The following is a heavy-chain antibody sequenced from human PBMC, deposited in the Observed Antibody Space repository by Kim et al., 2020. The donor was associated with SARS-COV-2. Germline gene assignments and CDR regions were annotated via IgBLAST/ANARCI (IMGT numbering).Heavy chain of an antibody. J-gene: IGHJ5*02. CDR1: GGSISSYY. CDR3: ARVTFMVRGIPTRWFDP. Sequence: SETLSLTCTVSGGSISSYYWSWIRQPPGKGLEWIGYIYYSGSTNYNPSLKSRVTISVDTSKNQFSLKLSSVTAADTAVCYCARVTFMVRGIPTRWFDPWGQGTLVTVSS. V-gene: IGHV4-59*01. D-gene: IGHD3-10*01. CDR2: IYYSGST.